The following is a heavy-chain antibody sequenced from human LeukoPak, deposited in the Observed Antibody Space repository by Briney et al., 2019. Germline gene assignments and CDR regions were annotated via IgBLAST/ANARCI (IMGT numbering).Heavy chain of an antibody. CDR3: AKDMYSSSWAFFDY. CDR1: GFTFDDYA. J-gene: IGHJ4*02. D-gene: IGHD6-13*01. CDR2: ISWNSGSI. Sequence: PGGSLRLSCAASGFTFDDYAMHRVRQAPGKGLEWVSGISWNSGSIGYADSVKGRFTISRDNAKNSLYLQMNSLRAEDMALYYCAKDMYSSSWAFFDYWGQGTLVTVSS. V-gene: IGHV3-9*03.